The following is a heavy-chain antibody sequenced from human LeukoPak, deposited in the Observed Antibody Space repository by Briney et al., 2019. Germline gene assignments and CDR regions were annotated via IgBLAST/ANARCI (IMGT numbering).Heavy chain of an antibody. D-gene: IGHD4-11*01. CDR3: ARDRSRNYGYYFDF. V-gene: IGHV3-21*01. CDR1: GITFSSHT. J-gene: IGHJ4*02. CDR2: ISSSSSYI. Sequence: GGSLRLSCAASGITFSSHTMNWVGQGPGKGLEGVSSISSSSSYIYYAGSVKGRFTISRDNAKNSLSLQMTSLRAEDTAVYYCARDRSRNYGYYFDFWGQGTLVSVSS.